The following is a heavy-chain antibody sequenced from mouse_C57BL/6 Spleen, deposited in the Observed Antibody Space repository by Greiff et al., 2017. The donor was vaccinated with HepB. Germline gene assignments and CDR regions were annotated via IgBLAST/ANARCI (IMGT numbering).Heavy chain of an antibody. D-gene: IGHD4-1*01. CDR1: GFNIKDDY. Sequence: VHVKQSGAELVRPGASVKLSCTASGFNIKDDYMHWVKQRPEQGLEWIGWIDPENGDTEYASKFQGKATITADTSSNTAYLQLSSLTSEDTAVYYCTTSGTNFDYWGQGTTLTVSS. CDR2: IDPENGDT. V-gene: IGHV14-4*01. CDR3: TTSGTNFDY. J-gene: IGHJ2*01.